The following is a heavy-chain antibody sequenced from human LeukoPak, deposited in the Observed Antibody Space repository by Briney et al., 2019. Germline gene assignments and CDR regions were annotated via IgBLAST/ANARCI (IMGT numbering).Heavy chain of an antibody. CDR3: TPYYGKGYFQH. J-gene: IGHJ1*01. D-gene: IGHD3-16*01. V-gene: IGHV3-15*01. Sequence: PGGSLRLSCVASGFIFVNAWMSWVRQAPGKGLEWVSRIQSKTAGGSTEYAAPVKGRFTISRDDSKNTLYLQLNSLRPEDTAVYYCTPYYGKGYFQHWGQGSLVTVSS. CDR2: IQSKTAGGST. CDR1: GFIFVNAW.